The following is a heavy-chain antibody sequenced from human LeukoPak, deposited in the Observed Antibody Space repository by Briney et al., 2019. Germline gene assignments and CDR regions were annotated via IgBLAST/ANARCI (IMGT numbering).Heavy chain of an antibody. CDR2: IYYSGST. CDR1: GGSISSYY. Sequence: SETLSLTCTVSGGSISSYYWSWIRQPPGKGLEWIGYIYYSGSTNYNPSLKSRVTISLDTSRNQFSLKLSSVTAADTAVYYCARAYGSGSTYFDYWGQGTLVTVSS. J-gene: IGHJ4*02. CDR3: ARAYGSGSTYFDY. D-gene: IGHD3-10*01. V-gene: IGHV4-59*12.